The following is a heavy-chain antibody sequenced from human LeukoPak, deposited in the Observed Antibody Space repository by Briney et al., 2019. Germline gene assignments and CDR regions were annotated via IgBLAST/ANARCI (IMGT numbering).Heavy chain of an antibody. J-gene: IGHJ4*02. CDR2: ITGSGVST. Sequence: GGSLTLSCAASGLTFSTYAMTWVRQTPGKGLEWVSAITGSGVSTFYADSVKGRFTISRDNSKNTLFLQMNSLRAEDTAVYYCAKGVVGVTSPNSLDYWGQGTLVTVSS. D-gene: IGHD1-26*01. CDR3: AKGVVGVTSPNSLDY. CDR1: GLTFSTYA. V-gene: IGHV3-23*01.